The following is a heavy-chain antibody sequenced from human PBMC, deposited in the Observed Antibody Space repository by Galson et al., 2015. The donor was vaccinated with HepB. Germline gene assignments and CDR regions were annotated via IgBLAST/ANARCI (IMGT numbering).Heavy chain of an antibody. J-gene: IGHJ3*02. D-gene: IGHD3-22*01. CDR1: GGTFSSYA. Sequence: SVKVSCKASGGTFSSYAISWVRQAPGQGLEWMGGIIPIFGTANYAQKFQGRVTITADESTSTAYMELSSLRSEDTAVYYCAREARGDSSGYYSYAFDIWGQGTMVTVSS. CDR3: AREARGDSSGYYSYAFDI. V-gene: IGHV1-69*13. CDR2: IIPIFGTA.